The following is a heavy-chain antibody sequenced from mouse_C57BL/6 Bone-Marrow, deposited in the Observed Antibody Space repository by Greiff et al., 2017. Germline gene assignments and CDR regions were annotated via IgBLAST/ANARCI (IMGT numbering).Heavy chain of an antibody. D-gene: IGHD2-4*01. CDR1: GFSLSTFGMG. CDR2: IYWDDDK. Sequence: QVTLKVSGPGILQPSQTLSLTCSFSGFSLSTFGMGVSWIRQPSGKDLEWLAHIYWDDDKHYNPSLRRQLRISKDTSNNQVFLKITTVDTVDTATYYGVYYDYDGFAYWGQGTPVTVSA. CDR3: VYYDYDGFAY. V-gene: IGHV8-6*01. J-gene: IGHJ3*01.